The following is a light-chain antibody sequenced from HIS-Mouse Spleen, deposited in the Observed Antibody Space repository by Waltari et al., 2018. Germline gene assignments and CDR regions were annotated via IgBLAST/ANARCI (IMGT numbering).Light chain of an antibody. J-gene: IGLJ2*01. CDR3: NSRDSSGNHVV. Sequence: SSELTQDPAVSVALGQTVRITCQGDSLRSYYVSWYQQKPEQAPVLVIYGKNNRHSGIPDRFSGSSSGNTASLTITGAQAEDEADYYCNSRDSSGNHVVFGGGTKLTVL. CDR1: SLRSYY. CDR2: GKN. V-gene: IGLV3-19*01.